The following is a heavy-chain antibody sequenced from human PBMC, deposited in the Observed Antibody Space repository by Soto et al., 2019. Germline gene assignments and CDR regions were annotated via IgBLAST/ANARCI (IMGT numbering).Heavy chain of an antibody. CDR1: GDSVTSHY. D-gene: IGHD3-3*01. CDR3: AQYYDFWSGSWFDP. V-gene: IGHV4-59*02. J-gene: IGHJ5*02. CDR2: MHYTGFS. Sequence: SETLSLTCSFSGDSVTSHYLTWIRQSPEKGLEWIGYMHYTGFSHYNPSLKSRLTISVDTSKNQFSLKLSSVTAADTAVYYCAQYYDFWSGSWFDPWGQGTLVTVSS.